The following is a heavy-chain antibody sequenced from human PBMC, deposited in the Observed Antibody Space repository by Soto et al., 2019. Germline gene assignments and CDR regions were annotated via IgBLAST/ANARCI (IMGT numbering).Heavy chain of an antibody. J-gene: IGHJ5*02. V-gene: IGHV1-18*01. CDR3: ARGVGDFWSGVNWFDP. D-gene: IGHD3-3*01. CDR2: ISAYNGNT. CDR1: GYTFTSYG. Sequence: ASVKVSCKASGYTFTSYGISWVRQAPGQGLEWMGWISAYNGNTNYAQKLQGRVTMTTDTSTSTAYMELRSLRSDDTAVYYCARGVGDFWSGVNWFDPWGQGTLVTVSS.